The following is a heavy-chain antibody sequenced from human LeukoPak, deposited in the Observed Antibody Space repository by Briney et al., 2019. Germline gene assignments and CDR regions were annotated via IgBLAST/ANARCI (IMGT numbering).Heavy chain of an antibody. D-gene: IGHD6-13*01. V-gene: IGHV6-1*01. CDR1: GDSVSSNSAA. CDR2: TYYRSKWYN. Sequence: PSQTLSLTCAISGDSVSSNSAAWNWIRQSPSRGLEWLGRTYYRSKWYNDYAVSVKSRITINPDTFKNQFSLQLNSVTPEDTAVYYCARDLAPKTERKIAAAGLFDYWGQGTLVTVSS. CDR3: ARDLAPKTERKIAAAGLFDY. J-gene: IGHJ4*02.